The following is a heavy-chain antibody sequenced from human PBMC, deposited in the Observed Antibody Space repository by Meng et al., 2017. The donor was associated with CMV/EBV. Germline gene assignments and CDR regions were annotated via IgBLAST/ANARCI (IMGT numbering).Heavy chain of an antibody. CDR3: ARFRIQLWSPKSELSYYFDY. CDR1: GGSVSSGSYY. J-gene: IGHJ4*02. D-gene: IGHD5-18*01. CDR2: IYYSGST. V-gene: IGHV4-61*01. Sequence: SETLSLTCTVSGGSVSSGSYYWSWIRQPPGKGLEWIGYIYYSGSTNYNPSLKSRVTISVDTSKNQFSLKLSSVTAEDTAVYYCARFRIQLWSPKSELSYYFDYWGQGTLVTVSS.